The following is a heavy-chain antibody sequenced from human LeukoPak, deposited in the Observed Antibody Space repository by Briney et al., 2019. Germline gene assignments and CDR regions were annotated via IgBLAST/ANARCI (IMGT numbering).Heavy chain of an antibody. J-gene: IGHJ4*02. CDR1: GFTFSSYW. D-gene: IGHD2-15*01. V-gene: IGHV3-7*04. CDR2: INQAGSEK. CDR3: ARARSLDY. Sequence: PGGSLRLSCAASGFTFSSYWMSWVRQAQGKGLEWVANINQAGSEKNYADPVKGRFTISRDNTKNSLYQQMNSLRAEDTAVYYCARARSLDYWGQGTLVTVSS.